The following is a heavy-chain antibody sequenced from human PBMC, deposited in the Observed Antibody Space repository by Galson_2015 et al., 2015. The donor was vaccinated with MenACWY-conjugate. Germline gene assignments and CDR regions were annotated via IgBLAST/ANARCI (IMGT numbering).Heavy chain of an antibody. Sequence: SLRLSCAASGFTASSYWMHWVRHAPGKGLLWVSRINSDGSGTSYADSVKGRFTISRDNAKNTLYLQMNSLRVDDTAVYYCARDRKEWLCLLEVPVDLWGHGTLDTVSS. CDR2: INSDGSGT. D-gene: IGHD3-16*01. J-gene: IGHJ4*03. CDR3: ARDRKEWLCLLEVPVDL. V-gene: IGHV3-74*01. CDR1: GFTASSYW.